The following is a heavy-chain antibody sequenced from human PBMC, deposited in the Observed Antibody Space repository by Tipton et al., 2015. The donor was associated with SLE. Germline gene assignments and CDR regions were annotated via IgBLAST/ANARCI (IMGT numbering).Heavy chain of an antibody. Sequence: LRLSCAVYGGSFSGYYWSWIRQPPGKGLEWIGEINHSGSTNYNPSLKSRVTISVDTSKNQFSLKLSSVTAADTAVHYCARRGVDTAMAYYFDYWGQGTLVTVSS. D-gene: IGHD5-18*01. J-gene: IGHJ4*02. V-gene: IGHV4-34*01. CDR2: INHSGST. CDR3: ARRGVDTAMAYYFDY. CDR1: GGSFSGYY.